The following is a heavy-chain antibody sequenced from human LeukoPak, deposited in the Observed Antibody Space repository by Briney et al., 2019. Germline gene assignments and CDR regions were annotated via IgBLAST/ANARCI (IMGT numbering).Heavy chain of an antibody. Sequence: PSETLSLTCTVSGDPISGYSNYTWSWIRQPPGKGLEWIGYIYYHGSTNYNPSLKSRVTISVDTSKNQFSLKLSSVTAADTAVYYCAREYSGFDYWGQGTLVTVSS. CDR1: GDPISGYSNYT. D-gene: IGHD6-13*01. V-gene: IGHV4-59*01. CDR3: AREYSGFDY. J-gene: IGHJ4*02. CDR2: IYYHGST.